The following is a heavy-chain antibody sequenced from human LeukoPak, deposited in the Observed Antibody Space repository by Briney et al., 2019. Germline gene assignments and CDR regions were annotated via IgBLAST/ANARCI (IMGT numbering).Heavy chain of an antibody. Sequence: GGSLRLSCAASGFTFSSHAINWVRQAPGKGLEGLAVISYDGSNKYYVDSVKGRFTISRDNSKNTLYLQMNSLRAEDTAVYYCAKVGTSSLRDWFDPWGQGTLVTVSS. D-gene: IGHD2-8*01. CDR1: GFTFSSHA. CDR3: AKVGTSSLRDWFDP. CDR2: ISYDGSNK. J-gene: IGHJ5*02. V-gene: IGHV3-30*04.